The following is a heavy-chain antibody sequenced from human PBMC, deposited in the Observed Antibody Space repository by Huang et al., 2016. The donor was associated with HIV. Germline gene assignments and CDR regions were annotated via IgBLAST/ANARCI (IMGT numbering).Heavy chain of an antibody. V-gene: IGHV1-69*01. CDR1: GGSFRNFA. J-gene: IGHJ4*02. D-gene: IGHD3-22*01. CDR2: IIPTLGTA. Sequence: QVQLVQSGAEVKKPGSSVKVSCKASGGSFRNFAIGWVRQAPGQGLGWMGGIIPTLGTANDAQKFQGRVTIIADESTSTAYMELSSLRSEDTAVYYCATVDYYDTSGPQRGYFDNWGQGTLVTVSS. CDR3: ATVDYYDTSGPQRGYFDN.